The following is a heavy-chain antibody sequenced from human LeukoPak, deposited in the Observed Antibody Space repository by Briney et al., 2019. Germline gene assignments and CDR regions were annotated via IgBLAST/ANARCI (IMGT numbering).Heavy chain of an antibody. V-gene: IGHV3-9*01. Sequence: HAGGSLRLSCAASGFTFDDYAMHWVRQAPGKGLEWVSGISWNSGNIGYADSVKGRFTISRDNAKNSLFLQMNSLRAEDTALYYCAKDYCSSTTCYYNYWGQGTLATVSS. D-gene: IGHD2-2*01. CDR2: ISWNSGNI. CDR1: GFTFDDYA. CDR3: AKDYCSSTTCYYNY. J-gene: IGHJ4*02.